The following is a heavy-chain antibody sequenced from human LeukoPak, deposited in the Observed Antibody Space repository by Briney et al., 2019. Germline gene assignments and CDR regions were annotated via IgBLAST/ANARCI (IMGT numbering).Heavy chain of an antibody. Sequence: PGGSLRLSCAASGYTFTSYSMNWVRQAPGKGLEWVSFISSGSSYIYYADSVKGRFTISRDNAKKSLYLQMNSLSAEDTAVYFCARSFYDDSGYPNFDYWGQGTLVTVSS. V-gene: IGHV3-21*01. J-gene: IGHJ4*02. D-gene: IGHD3-22*01. CDR1: GYTFTSYS. CDR3: ARSFYDDSGYPNFDY. CDR2: ISSGSSYI.